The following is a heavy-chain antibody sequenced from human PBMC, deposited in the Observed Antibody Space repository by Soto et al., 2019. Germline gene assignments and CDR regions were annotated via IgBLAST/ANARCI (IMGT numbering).Heavy chain of an antibody. CDR1: GGTFSSYA. Sequence: SVKVSCKASGGTFSSYAISWVRQAPGQGLEWMGGIIPIFGTANYAQKFQGRVTITADKSTSTAYMELSSLRSKDTAVYYCARGRYYYYYGMDVWGQGTTVTVSS. CDR2: IIPIFGTA. CDR3: ARGRYYYYYGMDV. V-gene: IGHV1-69*06. J-gene: IGHJ6*02.